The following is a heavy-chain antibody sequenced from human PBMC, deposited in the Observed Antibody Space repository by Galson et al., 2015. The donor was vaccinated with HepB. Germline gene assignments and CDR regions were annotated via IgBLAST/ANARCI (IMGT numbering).Heavy chain of an antibody. CDR1: GYTFTGYY. V-gene: IGHV1-2*05. CDR3: AREYYYGSGSYYKNWSDP. Sequence: SVKVSCKASGYTFTGYYMHWVRQAPGQGLEWMGRINPNSGGTNYAQKFQGRVTMTRDTSISTAYMELSRLRSDDTVVYYCAREYYYGSGSYYKNWSDPWGQGTLVTVSS. J-gene: IGHJ5*02. CDR2: INPNSGGT. D-gene: IGHD3-10*01.